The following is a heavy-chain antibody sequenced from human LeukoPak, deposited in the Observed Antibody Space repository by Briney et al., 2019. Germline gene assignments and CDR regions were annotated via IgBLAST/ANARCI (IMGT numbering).Heavy chain of an antibody. V-gene: IGHV4-39*01. CDR3: AASYCGGDCYPYSYYGSDV. J-gene: IGHJ6*02. CDR1: GGSISSTSFY. Sequence: SETLSLTCAVSGGSISSTSFYWGWIRQPPGKGLEWIGTFFYSGTTFYNPSLKSRVTISADTSKNQPSLKLNSVTAADTALYYCAASYCGGDCYPYSYYGSDVWGLGTTVIVSS. CDR2: FFYSGTT. D-gene: IGHD2-21*02.